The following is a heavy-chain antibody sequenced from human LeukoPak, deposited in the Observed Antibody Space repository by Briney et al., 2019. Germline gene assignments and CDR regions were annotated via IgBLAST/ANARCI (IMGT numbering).Heavy chain of an antibody. V-gene: IGHV3-30*03. D-gene: IGHD3-22*01. Sequence: GGSLRLSCAASGFTFTSYGMHWVRQAPGKGLEWVALISDDGKKKVYADPVKGRFTISRDNSKNTLYLQMNSLRAEDTAVYYCASPSSGQSFDIWGQGTMVTVSS. CDR2: ISDDGKKK. J-gene: IGHJ3*02. CDR1: GFTFTSYG. CDR3: ASPSSGQSFDI.